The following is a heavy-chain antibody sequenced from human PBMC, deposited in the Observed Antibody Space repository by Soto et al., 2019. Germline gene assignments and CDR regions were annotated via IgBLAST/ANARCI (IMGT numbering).Heavy chain of an antibody. CDR2: IYYSGST. J-gene: IGHJ3*02. CDR3: GRGLISVYNLYDVFDI. CDR1: GGSTSSSSYY. D-gene: IGHD3-22*01. Sequence: PSETLSLTCTVSGGSTSSSSYYWSWIRQPPGKGLEWIGYIYYSGSTNYNPSLKSRVTISVDTSKNQFSLKLSSVTAADTAVYYCGRGLISVYNLYDVFDIGGQGKMVTVS. V-gene: IGHV4-61*01.